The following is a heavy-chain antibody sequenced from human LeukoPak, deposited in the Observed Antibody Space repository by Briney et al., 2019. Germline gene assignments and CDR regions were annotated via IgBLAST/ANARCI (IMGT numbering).Heavy chain of an antibody. CDR2: IYTSGST. V-gene: IGHV4-4*07. CDR3: ARGSAVAGKSWFDP. J-gene: IGHJ5*02. Sequence: SETLSLTCTVSGGSISSYYWSWIRQPAGKGLEWIGRIYTSGSTNYNPSLKSRVTMSVDTSKNQFSLKLSSVTAADTAVYYCARGSAVAGKSWFDPWGQGTPVTVSS. D-gene: IGHD6-19*01. CDR1: GGSISSYY.